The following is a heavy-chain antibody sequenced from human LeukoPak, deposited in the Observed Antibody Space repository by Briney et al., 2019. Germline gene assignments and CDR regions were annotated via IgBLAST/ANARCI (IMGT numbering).Heavy chain of an antibody. J-gene: IGHJ4*02. CDR3: ARGLIYSSSWEVFDY. V-gene: IGHV1-2*02. Sequence: GASVKVSCKASGYTFTGYYMHWVRQAPGQGLEWMGWINPNSGGTNYAQKFQGRVTMTRDTSTSTVYMELSSLRSEDTAVYYCARGLIYSSSWEVFDYWGQGTLVTVSS. CDR2: INPNSGGT. CDR1: GYTFTGYY. D-gene: IGHD6-13*01.